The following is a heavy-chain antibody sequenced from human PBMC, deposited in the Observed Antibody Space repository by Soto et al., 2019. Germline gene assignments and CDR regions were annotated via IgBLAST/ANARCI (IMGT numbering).Heavy chain of an antibody. V-gene: IGHV3-74*01. CDR3: ARGGYGDYSEGRDDY. D-gene: IGHD4-17*01. CDR2: INSDGSST. CDR1: GFTFSSYW. J-gene: IGHJ4*02. Sequence: GGSLRLSCAASGFTFSSYWLHWVRQAPGKGLVWVSRINSDGSSTSYADSVKGRFTISRDNAKNTLYLQMNSLRAEDTAVYYCARGGYGDYSEGRDDYWGQGTLVTVSS.